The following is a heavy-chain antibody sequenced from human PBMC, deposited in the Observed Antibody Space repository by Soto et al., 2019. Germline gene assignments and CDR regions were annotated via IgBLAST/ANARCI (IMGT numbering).Heavy chain of an antibody. J-gene: IGHJ6*02. CDR3: ARALGYSGYAGMDV. CDR2: INGGNGDT. D-gene: IGHD5-12*01. Sequence: GASVKVSCKASGYTFSSHATHWVRQAPGQRLEWMGWINGGNGDTKYSQKFQGGVTMTTDTSTSTAYMELRSLRSDDTAVYYCARALGYSGYAGMDVWGQGTTVTVSS. CDR1: GYTFSSHA. V-gene: IGHV1-3*01.